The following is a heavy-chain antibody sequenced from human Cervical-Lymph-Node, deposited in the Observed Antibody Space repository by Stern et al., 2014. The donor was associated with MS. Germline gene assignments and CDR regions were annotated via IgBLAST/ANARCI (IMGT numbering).Heavy chain of an antibody. CDR1: GGSISSYY. CDR2: VHYSGTP. V-gene: IGHV4-59*08. D-gene: IGHD3-3*01. Sequence: QVQLVESGPGLVKPSENLSLTCSVSGGSISSYYWNWIRQPPGKGLEWIANVHYSGTPNHNPSLKRRVTILLDTPMIKISLQLTSGTAADTAVYYCAGSGTYYPDYWGQGILVTVSS. CDR3: AGSGTYYPDY. J-gene: IGHJ4*02.